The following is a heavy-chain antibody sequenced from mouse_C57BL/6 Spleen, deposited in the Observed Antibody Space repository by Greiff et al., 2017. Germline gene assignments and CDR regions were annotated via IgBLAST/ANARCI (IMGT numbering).Heavy chain of an antibody. CDR2: ISSGSSTI. D-gene: IGHD1-1*01. Sequence: EVHLVEPGAGLVKPGASVKLSCAASGFTFSDYGMHWVRQGPEKGLEWVAYISSGSSTINYADTVKGRFTISRDNAKNTLFLQMTSLRSEDTAMYYCARRGITTVVGGFDVWGTGTTVTVSS. V-gene: IGHV5-17*01. J-gene: IGHJ1*03. CDR3: ARRGITTVVGGFDV. CDR1: GFTFSDYG.